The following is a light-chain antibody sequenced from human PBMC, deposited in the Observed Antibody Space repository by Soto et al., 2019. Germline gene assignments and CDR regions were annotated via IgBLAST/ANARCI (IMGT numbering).Light chain of an antibody. CDR3: QSYDSSMGGGV. CDR2: GNS. V-gene: IGLV1-40*01. Sequence: QSVLTQPPSVSGAPGQRVTISCTGSSSNIGAGYDVHWYQQLPGTAPKLLIYGNSNRPSGVPDRFSGSKSGTSASLATTGLRGGDEADYYSQSYDSSMGGGVFGGGTKLPFL. CDR1: SSNIGAGYD. J-gene: IGLJ3*02.